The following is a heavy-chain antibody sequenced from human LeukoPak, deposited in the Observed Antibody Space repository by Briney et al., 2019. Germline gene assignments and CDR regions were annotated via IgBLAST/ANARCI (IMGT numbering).Heavy chain of an antibody. D-gene: IGHD1-26*01. Sequence: PSETLSLTCAVYGGSFSGYYWSWIRQPPGEGLEWIGEINHSGSTNYNPSLKSRVTISVDTSKNQFSLKLSSVTAADTAVYYCARELGSGSYYADWGQGTLVTVSS. CDR2: INHSGST. J-gene: IGHJ4*02. V-gene: IGHV4-34*01. CDR1: GGSFSGYY. CDR3: ARELGSGSYYAD.